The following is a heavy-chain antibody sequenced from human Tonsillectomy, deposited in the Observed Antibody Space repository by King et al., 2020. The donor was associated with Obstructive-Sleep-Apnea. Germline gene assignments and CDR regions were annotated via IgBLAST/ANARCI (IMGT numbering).Heavy chain of an antibody. D-gene: IGHD3-22*01. Sequence: VQLVESGGGLVKPGGSLRLSCAASGFTFSSSTMNWVRQPPGKGLEWVSSISIDSSDIHYADSAKGRFTISRDNAKNSLYLQLNSLRAEDTAVYYCARDVAGDYYDGSCFHYYFDYWGQGTLVTVSS. CDR3: ARDVAGDYYDGSCFHYYFDY. CDR2: ISIDSSDI. V-gene: IGHV3-21*01. J-gene: IGHJ4*02. CDR1: GFTFSSST.